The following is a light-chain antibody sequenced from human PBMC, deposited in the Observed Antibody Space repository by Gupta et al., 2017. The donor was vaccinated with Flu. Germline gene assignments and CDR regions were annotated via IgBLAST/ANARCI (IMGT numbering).Light chain of an antibody. CDR1: QGISNY. CDR2: DAS. Sequence: DIQMTQSPSSLSASVGDRVTITCQASQGISNYLNWYQHKPGKAPKLLSYDASNLETGVPSRFSGSGSGTDFTLTITSLQPEDTATYDCQQYGRLPPYNFGQGTKVEIK. J-gene: IGKJ2*01. CDR3: QQYGRLPPYN. V-gene: IGKV1-33*01.